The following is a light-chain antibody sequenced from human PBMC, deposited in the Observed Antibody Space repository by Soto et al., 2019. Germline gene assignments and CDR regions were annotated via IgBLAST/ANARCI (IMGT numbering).Light chain of an antibody. CDR3: ISQTVSRSYV. Sequence: QSVLTQPASVSGSPGQSITISCSGTSSDIGTYDHVAWFQQFPGKTPKLVIYSVSDRPSGVSYRFSGSKSGNTASLTISGLQADDEADYYCISQTVSRSYVFRTGTTGTVL. CDR1: SSDIGTYDH. CDR2: SVS. J-gene: IGLJ1*01. V-gene: IGLV2-14*01.